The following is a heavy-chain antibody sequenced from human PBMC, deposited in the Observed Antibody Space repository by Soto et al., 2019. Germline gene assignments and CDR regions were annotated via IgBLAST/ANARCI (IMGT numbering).Heavy chain of an antibody. CDR3: ARDNSANYYFDY. CDR2: IYYSGST. V-gene: IGHV4-31*03. J-gene: IGHJ4*02. CDR1: GGPISSGGYY. D-gene: IGHD1-7*01. Sequence: SETLSLTCTVSGGPISSGGYYWSWVRQHPGKGLEWIGYIYYSGSTYYNPSLKSRVTISVDTSKNQFSLKLSSVTAADTAVYYCARDNSANYYFDYWGQGTLVTVSS.